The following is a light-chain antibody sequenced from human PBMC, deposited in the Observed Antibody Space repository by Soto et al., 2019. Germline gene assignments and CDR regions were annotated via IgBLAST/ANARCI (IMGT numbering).Light chain of an antibody. Sequence: DIQTTQSPSSLSASVGDRVTITCRASQGISNYLAWYQQQPGKVPKLLIYVASTLQSGVPSRFSGSGSGTDFTLTISSLQPEDVATYYCQKYNSAPWTFGQGTKVEIK. J-gene: IGKJ1*01. V-gene: IGKV1-27*01. CDR1: QGISNY. CDR3: QKYNSAPWT. CDR2: VAS.